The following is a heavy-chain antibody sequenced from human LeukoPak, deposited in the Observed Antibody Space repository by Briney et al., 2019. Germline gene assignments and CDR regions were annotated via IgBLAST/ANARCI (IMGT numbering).Heavy chain of an antibody. CDR2: ISDIGSS. Sequence: SETLSLTCTVSGGSISSYYWSWIRQPPGKGLEWIAYISDIGSSNYNPSLKSRVTISLDTSKNQFSLKLSSVTAADTAVYYCAGHHPRNTVDFWGQGTLVTVSS. V-gene: IGHV4-59*08. J-gene: IGHJ4*02. CDR3: AGHHPRNTVDF. CDR1: GGSISSYY. D-gene: IGHD2/OR15-2a*01.